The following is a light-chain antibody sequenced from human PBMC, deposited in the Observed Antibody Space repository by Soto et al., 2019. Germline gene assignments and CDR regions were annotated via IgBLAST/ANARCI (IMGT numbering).Light chain of an antibody. V-gene: IGKV3-11*01. CDR1: QSISRN. CDR2: ESS. CDR3: QQRGVWPLT. J-gene: IGKJ4*01. Sequence: EIVITQSPAGLSASPGERANLSCRASQSISRNLAWYQQKSGQAPRLLFYESSNRATYIPARFSASGSGTDFTLTISGLETEDFAVYYCQQRGVWPLTFGGGTKVDIK.